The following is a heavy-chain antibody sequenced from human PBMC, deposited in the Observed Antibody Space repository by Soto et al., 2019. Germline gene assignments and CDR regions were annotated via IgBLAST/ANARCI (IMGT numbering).Heavy chain of an antibody. CDR2: INPNSGGT. CDR1: GYTFTGYY. Sequence: ASVKLSCKASGYTFTGYYMHWVRQAPGQGLEWMGWINPNSGGTNYAQKFQGWVTMTRDTSISTAYMELSRLRSDDTAVYYCAREGDYDILTGYYNGYYYYGMDVWGQGTTVTVSS. CDR3: AREGDYDILTGYYNGYYYYGMDV. V-gene: IGHV1-2*04. D-gene: IGHD3-9*01. J-gene: IGHJ6*02.